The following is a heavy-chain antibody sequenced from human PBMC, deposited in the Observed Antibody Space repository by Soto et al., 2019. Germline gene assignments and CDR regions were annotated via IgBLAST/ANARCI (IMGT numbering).Heavy chain of an antibody. CDR3: ARDGGSGMDV. D-gene: IGHD3-16*01. Sequence: ASVKVSCKASGYTFTTYSMHWVRQAPGHGLEWMGWSNAGNGYTQYSQDFQGRVTITRDTSASTAHMELSSLRSEDMAVYYCARDGGSGMDVWGQGTTVTVSS. CDR2: SNAGNGYT. J-gene: IGHJ6*02. V-gene: IGHV1-3*02. CDR1: GYTFTTYS.